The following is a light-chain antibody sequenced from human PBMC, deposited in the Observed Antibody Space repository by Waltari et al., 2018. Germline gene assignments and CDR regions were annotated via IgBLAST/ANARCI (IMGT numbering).Light chain of an antibody. Sequence: QPALTQPAPVSGSPGQSVTISCPGTRSYVGGYTYVPWYQQYPGKPPQLMIYEATERPSGVSGRFSGSKSGNTASLTISGLQAEDEADYYCSSFSTTNPLGLFGGGTKVTVL. J-gene: IGLJ3*02. CDR2: EAT. CDR1: RSYVGGYTY. CDR3: SSFSTTNPLGL. V-gene: IGLV2-14*01.